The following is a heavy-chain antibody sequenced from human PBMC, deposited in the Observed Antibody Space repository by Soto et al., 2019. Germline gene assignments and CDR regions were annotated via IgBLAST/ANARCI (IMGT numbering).Heavy chain of an antibody. Sequence: PSETLSLTCIVSGGSISGYYWSWIRQPPLKGLEWIGNIYYSGTTNYNPFLKSRVTISLDTSKNQFSLKMKSVTASDTAVYYCARQAYTSVAIAADYWGQGTLVTVSS. V-gene: IGHV4-59*08. D-gene: IGHD5-12*01. J-gene: IGHJ4*02. CDR1: GGSISGYY. CDR2: IYYSGTT. CDR3: ARQAYTSVAIAADY.